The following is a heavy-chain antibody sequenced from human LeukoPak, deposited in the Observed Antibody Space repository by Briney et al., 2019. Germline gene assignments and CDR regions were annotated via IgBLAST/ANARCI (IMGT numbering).Heavy chain of an antibody. V-gene: IGHV3-23*01. CDR3: AKDPNPLYDLWSGYK. Sequence: PGGSLRLSCAASGFTLPGHTMTWLRKAPGKGLEWVSIIGGRDDRTYYADFVKGRFTISRDTSKKILYLQMNNLRAEDTAVYYCAKDPNPLYDLWSGYKWGQGTLVTVSS. D-gene: IGHD3-3*01. J-gene: IGHJ4*02. CDR1: GFTLPGHT. CDR2: IGGRDDRT.